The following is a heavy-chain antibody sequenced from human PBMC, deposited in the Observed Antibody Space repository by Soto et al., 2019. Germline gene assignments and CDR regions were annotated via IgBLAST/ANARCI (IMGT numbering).Heavy chain of an antibody. CDR1: GFTITKAW. CDR2: IKSQTDGGTT. CDR3: STYDTDDISTAWAFSYYYVMDV. D-gene: IGHD3-9*01. Sequence: EMQLVESGGGLVEHGGSLRLSCVASGFTITKAWMNWVRQAPGKGLEWVGRIKSQTDGGTTDYAAFVKGRFTISRDDSKSTVNLQMKTVNTEDTAVYYCSTYDTDDISTAWAFSYYYVMDVWGQGTTVTVSS. V-gene: IGHV3-15*07. J-gene: IGHJ6*02.